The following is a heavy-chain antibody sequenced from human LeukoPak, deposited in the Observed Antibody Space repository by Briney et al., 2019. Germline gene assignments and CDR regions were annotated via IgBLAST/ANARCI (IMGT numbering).Heavy chain of an antibody. D-gene: IGHD6-19*01. Sequence: ASVKVSCKASGYTFTSSALNWVRQAPGQGLEWMGWISAYNGNTNYAQKLQGRVTMTTDTSTSTAYMELRSLRSDDTAVYYCARGEAVAGTTAVDYWSQGTLVTVSS. J-gene: IGHJ4*02. V-gene: IGHV1-18*01. CDR3: ARGEAVAGTTAVDY. CDR2: ISAYNGNT. CDR1: GYTFTSSA.